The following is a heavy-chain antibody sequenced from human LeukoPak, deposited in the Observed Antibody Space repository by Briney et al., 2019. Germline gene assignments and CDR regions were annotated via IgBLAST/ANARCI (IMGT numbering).Heavy chain of an antibody. CDR1: GFTFSSYA. CDR2: VSYDGSNK. Sequence: GRSLRLSCAASGFTFSSYAMHWVRQAPGKGLEWVAVVSYDGSNKFNADSVKGRFTISRDNSKNTLYLQMNSLRAEDTAVYYCARSYPLDYDFWSGYYSWGQGTLVTVSS. D-gene: IGHD3-3*01. J-gene: IGHJ4*02. V-gene: IGHV3-30-3*01. CDR3: ARSYPLDYDFWSGYYS.